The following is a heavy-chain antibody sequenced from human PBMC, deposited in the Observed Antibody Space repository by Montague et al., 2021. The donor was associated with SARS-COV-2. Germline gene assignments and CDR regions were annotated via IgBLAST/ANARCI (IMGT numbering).Heavy chain of an antibody. V-gene: IGHV4-4*09. CDR1: GGSINDHY. CDR2: ISSNGKT. J-gene: IGHJ2*01. CDR3: ARRGYYDSAGYHWHLDL. D-gene: IGHD3-22*01. Sequence: SETLSLTCTVSGGSINDHYRSWIRQSPGKGLDWIGYISSNGKTNYNPSLKSRVTLSADASRNEFSLKLDSVTAADTAVCFCARRGYYDSAGYHWHLDLWGRGMLVTVSS.